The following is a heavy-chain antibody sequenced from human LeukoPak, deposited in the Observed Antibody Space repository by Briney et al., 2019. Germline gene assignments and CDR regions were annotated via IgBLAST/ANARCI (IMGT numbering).Heavy chain of an antibody. V-gene: IGHV3-23*01. Sequence: GGSLRLSCAVSGITLGNYGMSWVRQPPGKGLEWVAGISDSGGSTNYADSVKGRFTISRDTPRNTLYLQMNSLRAEDTAVYFCARDSVAAGIDYWGQGTLVTVSS. D-gene: IGHD6-13*01. CDR2: ISDSGGST. CDR1: GITLGNYG. CDR3: ARDSVAAGIDY. J-gene: IGHJ4*02.